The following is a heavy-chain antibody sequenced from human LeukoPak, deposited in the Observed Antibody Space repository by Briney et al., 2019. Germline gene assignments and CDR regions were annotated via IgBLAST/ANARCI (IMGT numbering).Heavy chain of an antibody. V-gene: IGHV4-61*02. Sequence: SETLSLTCTVSGDSISSGDYYWSWIRQPAGKGLEWIGRISSSGSTNYNPSPKSRVTISVDTSKNQFSLKLSSVTAADTAVYYCARVSVPDDSFDIWGQGTMVTVSS. CDR3: ARVSVPDDSFDI. CDR1: GDSISSGDYY. D-gene: IGHD3-10*02. J-gene: IGHJ3*02. CDR2: ISSSGST.